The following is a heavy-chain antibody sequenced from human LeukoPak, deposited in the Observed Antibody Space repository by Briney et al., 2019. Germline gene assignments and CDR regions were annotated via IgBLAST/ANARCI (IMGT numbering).Heavy chain of an antibody. CDR1: GGSISSSSYY. J-gene: IGHJ2*01. Sequence: SETLSLTCTVSGGSISSSSYYWGWIRQPPGKGLEWIGSIYSSGSTYYNPSLKSRVTISVDTSKNQFSLKVRSVTAADTAVYYCARASGAVWYFDLWGRGTLVTVSS. D-gene: IGHD6-19*01. V-gene: IGHV4-39*07. CDR3: ARASGAVWYFDL. CDR2: IYSSGST.